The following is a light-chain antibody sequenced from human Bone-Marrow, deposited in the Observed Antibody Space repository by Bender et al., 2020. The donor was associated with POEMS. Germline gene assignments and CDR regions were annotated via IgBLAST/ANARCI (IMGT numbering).Light chain of an antibody. CDR2: RVS. V-gene: IGLV2-23*02. Sequence: QFALTQPASVSGSPGQSISISCTATSSDFANYDLVSWYLHLPGKAPKLIIYRVSERPSGVSTRFSGSKSGDTASLTISGLQAEDEADYYCCSYAGSGTLVFGGGTKLTVL. CDR1: SSDFANYDL. CDR3: CSYAGSGTLV. J-gene: IGLJ2*01.